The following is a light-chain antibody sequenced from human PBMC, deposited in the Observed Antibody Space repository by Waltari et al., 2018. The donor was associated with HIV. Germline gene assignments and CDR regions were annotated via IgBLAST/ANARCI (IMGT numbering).Light chain of an antibody. V-gene: IGLV2-14*01. CDR1: SRDVCCYTS. J-gene: IGLJ2*01. Sequence: QSALPPPASVSGSPGQPITVSCTATSRDVCCYTSLSWYQQHPGKAPKLMIYEVSNRPSGVSNRFSGSKSGNTASLTISGLQAEDEADYYCSSYTSSSTPVVFGGGTKLTVL. CDR2: EVS. CDR3: SSYTSSSTPVV.